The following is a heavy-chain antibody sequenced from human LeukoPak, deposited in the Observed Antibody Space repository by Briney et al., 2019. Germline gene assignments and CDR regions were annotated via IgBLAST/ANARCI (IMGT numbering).Heavy chain of an antibody. CDR3: ARGESVAATDY. D-gene: IGHD2-15*01. V-gene: IGHV4-39*01. CDR1: GGSISSSNYY. CDR2: IYYTGDT. J-gene: IGHJ4*02. Sequence: SETLSLTCTVSGGSISSSNYYWGWIRQPPEKGLEWIGSIYYTGDTDYNPSLKSQVTISVDTSKNQFSLKLTSVTAADTAVYYCARGESVAATDYWGQGTLVTVSS.